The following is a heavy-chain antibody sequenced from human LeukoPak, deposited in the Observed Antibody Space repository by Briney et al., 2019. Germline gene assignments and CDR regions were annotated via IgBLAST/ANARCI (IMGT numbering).Heavy chain of an antibody. CDR3: ARWGYSYGGDY. CDR2: INPNSGGT. J-gene: IGHJ4*02. CDR1: GYTFTGYY. V-gene: IGHV1-2*02. D-gene: IGHD5-18*01. Sequence: ASVKVSCKASGYTFTGYYMHWVRQAPGQGLEWMGWINPNSGGTNYARKFQGRVTMTRDTSTSTVYMELSSLRSEDTAVYYCARWGYSYGGDYWGQGTLVTVSS.